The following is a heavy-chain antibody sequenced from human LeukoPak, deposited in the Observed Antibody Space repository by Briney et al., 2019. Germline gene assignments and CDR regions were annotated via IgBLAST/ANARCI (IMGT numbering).Heavy chain of an antibody. Sequence: GGSLRLSCAASGFTFSSYWMHWVRQPPGKGLVWVSRLNSDGSSTNYADSVKGRFTISRDNSKNTLYLQMNSLRAEDTAVYYCAKSHSYGPYYYFDYWGQGTLVTVSS. D-gene: IGHD5-18*01. CDR1: GFTFSSYW. V-gene: IGHV3-74*01. CDR2: LNSDGSST. J-gene: IGHJ4*02. CDR3: AKSHSYGPYYYFDY.